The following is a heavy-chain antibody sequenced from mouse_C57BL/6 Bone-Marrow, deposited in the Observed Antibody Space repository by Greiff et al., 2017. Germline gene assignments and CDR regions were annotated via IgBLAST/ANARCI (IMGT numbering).Heavy chain of an antibody. D-gene: IGHD4-1*01. J-gene: IGHJ2*01. CDR2: IYPGSGGT. CDR3: ARPPGNYFDY. CDR1: GYTFTSYW. V-gene: IGHV1-55*01. Sequence: QVQQQPGAELVKPGASVKMSCKASGYTFTSYWITWVKQRPGQGLVWIGDIYPGSGGTNYNEKFKSKATLTVDTSSSTAYMQLSSLTSEDSAVYYCARPPGNYFDYWGQGTTPTVSS.